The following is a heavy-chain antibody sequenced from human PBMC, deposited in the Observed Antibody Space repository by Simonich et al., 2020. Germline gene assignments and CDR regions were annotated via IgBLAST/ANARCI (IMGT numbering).Heavy chain of an antibody. CDR2: IYYSGST. CDR3: ASTLFTASSSFAFDI. Sequence: QLQLQESGPGLVKPSETLSLTCTVSGGSISSSSYYWGWIRQPPGKGLEWIGRIYYSGSTYYNPSLKSRVTISVDTAKNQFSLKLSSVTAADTAVYYCASTLFTASSSFAFDIWGQGTMVTVSS. V-gene: IGHV4-39*01. CDR1: GGSISSSSYY. D-gene: IGHD6-6*01. J-gene: IGHJ3*02.